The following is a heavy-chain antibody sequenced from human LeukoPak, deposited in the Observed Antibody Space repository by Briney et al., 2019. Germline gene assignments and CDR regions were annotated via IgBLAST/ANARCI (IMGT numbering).Heavy chain of an antibody. CDR3: ARQYGDYRESLYYFDC. J-gene: IGHJ4*02. CDR1: GFTFSGYS. CDR2: ISTSSSYI. Sequence: GGSLRLSCAASGFTFSGYSMNWVRQAPGKGLEWVSSISTSSSYIYYADSVRGRFTISRDNAKNSLYLQMNSLRAEDTAVYYCARQYGDYRESLYYFDCWGQGTLVTVSS. V-gene: IGHV3-21*01. D-gene: IGHD4-17*01.